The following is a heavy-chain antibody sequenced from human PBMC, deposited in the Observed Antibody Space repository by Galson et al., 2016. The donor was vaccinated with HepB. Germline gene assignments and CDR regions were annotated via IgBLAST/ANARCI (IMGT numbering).Heavy chain of an antibody. V-gene: IGHV5-10-1*01. CDR2: IDPSDSYT. D-gene: IGHD6-19*01. J-gene: IGHJ4*02. CDR1: GYRFTSYW. CDR3: ATLMYSSGWNAY. Sequence: QSGAEVKKPGESLRISCKGSGYRFTSYWISWVRQMPGKGLEWMGRIDPSDSYTNYSPSFQGHVNISTDKSISTAYLQWSSLKASDTAMYYCATLMYSSGWNAYWGQGTLVTVSS.